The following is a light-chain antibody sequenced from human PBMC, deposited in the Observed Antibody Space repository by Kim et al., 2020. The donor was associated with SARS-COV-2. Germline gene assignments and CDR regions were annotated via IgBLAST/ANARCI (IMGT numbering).Light chain of an antibody. V-gene: IGKV1-17*01. CDR3: LQHRTYPIT. CDR1: QDIGND. CDR2: GAS. J-gene: IGKJ5*01. Sequence: ASVGDRFTTTGRASQDIGNDLGRYQQSPGRAPKRLIYGASNLQSGGPSRFSGSGSETEFTLTIDSLQPEDFATYFCLQHRTYPITFGQGTRLEIK.